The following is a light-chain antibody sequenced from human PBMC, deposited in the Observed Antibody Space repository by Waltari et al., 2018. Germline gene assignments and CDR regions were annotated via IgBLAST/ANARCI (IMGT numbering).Light chain of an antibody. CDR3: TSYTLLTFTWQ. Sequence: QSDLTQPASVSGSLGQSITISCTAPFRADRAYNYISLYQHHPGKAPTPLFFDVAHRPSGVSHRFSAAQSGSTASLSISGLRPEDEATYYCTSYTLLTFTWQFGGGTKLTV. V-gene: IGLV2-14*03. J-gene: IGLJ3*02. CDR1: FRADRAYNY. CDR2: DVA.